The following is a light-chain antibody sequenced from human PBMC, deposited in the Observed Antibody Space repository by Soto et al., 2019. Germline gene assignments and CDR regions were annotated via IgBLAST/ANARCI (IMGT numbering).Light chain of an antibody. CDR2: AAS. J-gene: IGKJ2*01. CDR3: QQSFATPHT. CDR1: QNINIL. Sequence: DIQMTQSPSSLSASVGDRVTITCRASQNINILLNWYQQKPGKAPTLLIKAASSLHSGVPSRFSGSGSGADFALTISSLQPEDFATYYCQQSFATPHTFGQGTKLEIK. V-gene: IGKV1-39*01.